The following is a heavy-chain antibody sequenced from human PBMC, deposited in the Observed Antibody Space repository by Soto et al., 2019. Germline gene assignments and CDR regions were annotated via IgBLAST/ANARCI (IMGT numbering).Heavy chain of an antibody. Sequence: SETLSLTCAVSGGSVTSAANYYWSWIRQPPGKGLEWIGYIYYSGSTNYNPALKSRVTISVDTSKNQFSLKLRSVTAADTAVYYCAKVGIHRAVAGHDAFDIWGQGTMVTVSS. V-gene: IGHV4-61*01. D-gene: IGHD6-19*01. CDR1: GGSVTSAANYY. CDR2: IYYSGST. J-gene: IGHJ3*02. CDR3: AKVGIHRAVAGHDAFDI.